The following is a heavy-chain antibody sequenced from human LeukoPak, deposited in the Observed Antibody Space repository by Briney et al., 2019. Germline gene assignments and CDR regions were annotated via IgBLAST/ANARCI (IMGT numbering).Heavy chain of an antibody. Sequence: GGSLRLSCAVSGFTFSSYEMNWVRQAPGKGLEWVSYISSSGSAIYYADSVKGRFTISRDNSKNTLYLQMNSLRAEDTAVYYCAKARYCSGGSCPDDYWGQGTLVTVSS. D-gene: IGHD2-15*01. CDR3: AKARYCSGGSCPDDY. CDR1: GFTFSSYE. V-gene: IGHV3-48*03. J-gene: IGHJ4*02. CDR2: ISSSGSAI.